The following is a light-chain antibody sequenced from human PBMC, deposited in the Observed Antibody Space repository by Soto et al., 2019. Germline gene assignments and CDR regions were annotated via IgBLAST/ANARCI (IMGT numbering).Light chain of an antibody. Sequence: EIVMTQSPATLSVSPGERATLSCRASQSVSSNLAWYQQKPGQAPRLLIYGASTRATGIPARFSGSGSGTEFTLTISSLQSEDFAVYYCQQYNNWPPRFGQATKVEIK. CDR3: QQYNNWPPR. J-gene: IGKJ1*01. CDR1: QSVSSN. CDR2: GAS. V-gene: IGKV3-15*01.